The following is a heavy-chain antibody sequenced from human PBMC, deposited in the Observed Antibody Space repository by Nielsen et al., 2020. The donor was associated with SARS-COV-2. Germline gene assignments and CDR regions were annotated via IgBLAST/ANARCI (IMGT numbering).Heavy chain of an antibody. CDR1: GFTFSNYG. D-gene: IGHD3-22*01. CDR2: IRFDESKK. CDR3: ANFDGSGYNAFDI. V-gene: IGHV3-30*02. J-gene: IGHJ3*02. Sequence: GESLKISCAASGFTFSNYGIYWVRQAPGKGLEWVAFIRFDESKKYYADSVKGRFTISRDNSKNSLYLQMNSLRAEDTAVYYCANFDGSGYNAFDIWGQGTMVTVSS.